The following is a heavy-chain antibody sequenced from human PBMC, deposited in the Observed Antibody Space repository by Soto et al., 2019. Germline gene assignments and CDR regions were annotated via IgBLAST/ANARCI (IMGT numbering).Heavy chain of an antibody. CDR1: GYTFTSYW. D-gene: IGHD6-13*01. CDR2: IFPGDSDT. CDR3: ARRAYSTEDLAY. V-gene: IGHV5-51*01. Sequence: GESLKISCEGSGYTFTSYWIAWVRQMPGKGLEWMGIIFPGDSDTRYNPSFQGQVTISADKSIRTAYLQWSSLKASDTALYYCARRAYSTEDLAYWGQGTPVTVSS. J-gene: IGHJ4*02.